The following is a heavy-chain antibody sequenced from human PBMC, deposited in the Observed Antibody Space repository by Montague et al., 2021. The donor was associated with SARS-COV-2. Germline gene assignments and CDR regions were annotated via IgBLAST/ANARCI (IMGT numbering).Heavy chain of an antibody. Sequence: SETLSHTCTVSGDSISSYYWSWIRQPPGKGLEWIGYIYYSGSTNYNPSLKSRVTISVDTSKNQFSLKLSSVTAADTAVYYCARQYYDSSGEDAFDIWGQGTMVTVS. CDR1: GDSISSYY. D-gene: IGHD3-22*01. V-gene: IGHV4-59*08. J-gene: IGHJ3*02. CDR3: ARQYYDSSGEDAFDI. CDR2: IYYSGST.